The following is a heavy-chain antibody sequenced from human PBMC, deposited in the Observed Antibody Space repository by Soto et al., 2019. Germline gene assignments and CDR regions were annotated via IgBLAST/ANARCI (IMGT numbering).Heavy chain of an antibody. Sequence: LSLPCAVSGGSISSSNWWSWVRQPPGKGLEWIGEIYHSGSTNYNPSLKSRVTISVDKSKNQFSLKLSSVTAADTAVYYCARAPYYYGSSGYYLDYWGQGTLVTVSS. CDR1: GGSISSSNW. CDR3: ARAPYYYGSSGYYLDY. J-gene: IGHJ4*02. V-gene: IGHV4-4*02. CDR2: IYHSGST. D-gene: IGHD3-22*01.